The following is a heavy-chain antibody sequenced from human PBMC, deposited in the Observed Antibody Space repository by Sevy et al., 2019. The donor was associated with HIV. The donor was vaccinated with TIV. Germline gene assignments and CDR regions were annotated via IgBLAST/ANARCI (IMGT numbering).Heavy chain of an antibody. CDR1: GFSFSTYA. D-gene: IGHD3-22*01. Sequence: GGSLRLSCAASGFSFSTYAMTWVRQAPGKGLEWVSAISGIGSNTYNLDSVKGRFTITRDNSKNTLYLQMNSLRAEEMAVYYCLKEGPGYNYESSCYFPFWGQGTLVTVSS. V-gene: IGHV3-23*01. CDR2: ISGIGSNT. J-gene: IGHJ4*02. CDR3: LKEGPGYNYESSCYFPF.